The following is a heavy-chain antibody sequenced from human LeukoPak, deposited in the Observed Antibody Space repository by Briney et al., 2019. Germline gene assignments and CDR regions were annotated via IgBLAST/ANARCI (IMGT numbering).Heavy chain of an antibody. J-gene: IGHJ4*02. CDR3: AREILTGYYIVDY. D-gene: IGHD3-9*01. CDR1: GYTFTGYY. Sequence: ASVKVSCKASGYTFTGYYMHWVRQAPGQGLEWMGWISAYNGNTNYAQKLQGRVTMTTDTSTSTAYMELRSLRSDDTAVYYCAREILTGYYIVDYWGQGTLVTVSS. CDR2: ISAYNGNT. V-gene: IGHV1-18*04.